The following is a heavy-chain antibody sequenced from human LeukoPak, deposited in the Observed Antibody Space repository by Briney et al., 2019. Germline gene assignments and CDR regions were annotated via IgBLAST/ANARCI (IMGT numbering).Heavy chain of an antibody. J-gene: IGHJ3*01. CDR3: ARHGPVVTATDAFDL. CDR2: VHCGRT. CDR1: GGSISVNTYY. D-gene: IGHD2-21*02. Sequence: SETLSLTCTVSGGSISVNTYYCAWIRQPPGRGLEWIGSVHCGRTDYNPSLKSRVTISVDTSKNQLSLSLNSVTAADTAVYYCARHGPVVTATDAFDLWGQGTMVTVSS. V-gene: IGHV4-39*01.